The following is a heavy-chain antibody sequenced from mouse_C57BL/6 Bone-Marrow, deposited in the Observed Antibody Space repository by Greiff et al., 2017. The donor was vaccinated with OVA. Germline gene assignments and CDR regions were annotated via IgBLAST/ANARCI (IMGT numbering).Heavy chain of an antibody. CDR3: AREVYYGKGFAY. D-gene: IGHD2-1*01. CDR1: GYTFTSYT. CDR2: INPSSGYT. V-gene: IGHV1-4*01. Sequence: VQLQQSGAELARPGASVKMSCKASGYTFTSYTMHWVKQRPGQGLEWIGYINPSSGYTKYNQKFKDKATLTADKSSSTAYMQLSSLTSEDSAVYYCAREVYYGKGFAYWGQGTLVTVSA. J-gene: IGHJ3*01.